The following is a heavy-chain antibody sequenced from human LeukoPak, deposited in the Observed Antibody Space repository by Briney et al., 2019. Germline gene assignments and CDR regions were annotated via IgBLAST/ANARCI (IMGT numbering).Heavy chain of an antibody. Sequence: GGSLRLSCAASGFTFDDYTMHWVRQAPGKGLEWVSLISWDGGSTYYADSVKGRFTISRDNSKNSLYLQMNSLRTEDTALYYCAKDIRRRGYYYYYGMDVWGRGTTVTVSS. V-gene: IGHV3-43*01. J-gene: IGHJ6*02. CDR2: ISWDGGST. CDR1: GFTFDDYT. CDR3: AKDIRRRGYYYYYGMDV. D-gene: IGHD3-10*01.